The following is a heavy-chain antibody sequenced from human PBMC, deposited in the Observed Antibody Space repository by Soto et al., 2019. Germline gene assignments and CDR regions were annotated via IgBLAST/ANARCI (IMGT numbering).Heavy chain of an antibody. Sequence: EVQLLESGGGLVQPGGSLRLSCAASGFTFSSYAMSWVRQAPGKGLEWVSAISGSGGSTYYADSVNGRFTISRDNSKNPLYLQMNSLSAEDTAVYYCAKALGTTVTTIVFNWCQGTLVTVSS. CDR1: GFTFSSYA. J-gene: IGHJ4*02. CDR3: AKALGTTVTTIVFN. V-gene: IGHV3-23*01. CDR2: ISGSGGST. D-gene: IGHD4-17*01.